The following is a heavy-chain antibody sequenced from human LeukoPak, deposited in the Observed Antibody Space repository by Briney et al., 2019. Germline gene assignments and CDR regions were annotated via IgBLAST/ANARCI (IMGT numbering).Heavy chain of an antibody. V-gene: IGHV3-53*01. Sequence: GGSLRLSCAASGFTVSSNYMSWVRQAPGKGLEWVSVIYSGGSTYYADSVEGRFTISRDNSKNTLYLQMNSLRAEDTAVYYCAREWEPNGDDAFDIWGQGTMVTVSS. D-gene: IGHD1-26*01. CDR3: AREWEPNGDDAFDI. J-gene: IGHJ3*02. CDR2: IYSGGST. CDR1: GFTVSSNY.